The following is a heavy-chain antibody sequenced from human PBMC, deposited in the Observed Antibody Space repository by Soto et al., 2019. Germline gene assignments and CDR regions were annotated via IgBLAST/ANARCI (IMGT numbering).Heavy chain of an antibody. CDR3: ARRRDHMDV. Sequence: ASVKVSCKASAYTFTSYGISWVRQAPGQGLEWMGWINAFNGKTNYAQKFQGRVTMTTDTSTSTAYMELRSLTSDDMAVYYCARRRDHMDVWGKGTTVTVSS. CDR2: INAFNGKT. V-gene: IGHV1-18*03. CDR1: AYTFTSYG. J-gene: IGHJ6*03.